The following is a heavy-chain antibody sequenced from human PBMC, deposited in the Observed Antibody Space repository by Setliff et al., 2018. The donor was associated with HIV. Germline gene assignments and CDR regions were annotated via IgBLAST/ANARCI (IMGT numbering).Heavy chain of an antibody. D-gene: IGHD3-22*01. CDR3: AKLYGGYDSSGYFPDY. Sequence: GGSLRLSCAASGFTFSDYAMTWVRQPPGKGLEWVSAISDSGCATENADSVKSRFTISRDNSKKMLYLQMNSLRAEDTAVYYCAKLYGGYDSSGYFPDYWGQGTLVTVSS. CDR2: ISDSGCAT. V-gene: IGHV3-23*01. J-gene: IGHJ4*02. CDR1: GFTFSDYA.